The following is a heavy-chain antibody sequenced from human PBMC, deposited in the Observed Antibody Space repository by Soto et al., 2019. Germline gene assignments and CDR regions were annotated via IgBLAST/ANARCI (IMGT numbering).Heavy chain of an antibody. CDR3: AKNWQTTRTFDV. CDR2: VTGNGAGT. Sequence: PGGSLRLSCAVSGLTFSSYAMSWVRQAPGKGLEWVSLVTGNGAGTYYSESVKGRFTISRDNSKNTVHLQMNSLRAEDTAVYYCAKNWQTTRTFDVWGRGTMVTVSS. V-gene: IGHV3-23*01. J-gene: IGHJ3*01. CDR1: GLTFSSYA. D-gene: IGHD4-17*01.